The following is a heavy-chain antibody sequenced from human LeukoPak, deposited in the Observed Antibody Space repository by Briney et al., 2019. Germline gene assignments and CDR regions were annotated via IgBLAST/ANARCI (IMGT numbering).Heavy chain of an antibody. CDR2: ISNSGSSI. V-gene: IGHV3-11*04. Sequence: GGSLRLSCAASGFTFSDSYMTWIRQAPGKGLEWVSYISNSGSSIYYADSVKGRFTISRDNAKNSLYLQMNSLRAEDTAVYYCARDSKTVGATIPLDYWGQGTLVTVSS. J-gene: IGHJ4*02. CDR3: ARDSKTVGATIPLDY. D-gene: IGHD1-26*01. CDR1: GFTFSDSY.